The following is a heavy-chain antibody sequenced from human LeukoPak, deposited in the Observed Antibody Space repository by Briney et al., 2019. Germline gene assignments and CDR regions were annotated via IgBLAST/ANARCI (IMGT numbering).Heavy chain of an antibody. CDR2: IRYDGSNK. J-gene: IGHJ4*02. D-gene: IGHD4-17*01. V-gene: IGHV3-30*02. Sequence: GGSLRLSCAASGFTFSSYGMHWVRQAPGKGLEWVAFIRYDGSNKYYADSVKGRFSISRDNSKNTLYLQMNSLRAEDTAVYYCAKDSGPTVTTYYFDYWGQGTLVTVSS. CDR3: AKDSGPTVTTYYFDY. CDR1: GFTFSSYG.